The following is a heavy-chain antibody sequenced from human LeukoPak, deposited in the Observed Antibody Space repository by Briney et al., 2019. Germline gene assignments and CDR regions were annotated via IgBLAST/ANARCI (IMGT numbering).Heavy chain of an antibody. D-gene: IGHD3-10*01. CDR1: GFSLSSYA. CDR3: ARCGDGLPCDFDY. V-gene: IGHV3-23*01. J-gene: IGHJ4*02. Sequence: GGSLRLSCAASGFSLSSYAMSWVRQAPGKGLEWVSAISSTDAGTYHADSVRGRFTISRDNAKNSLYLQMNSLRVEDTAVYYCARCGDGLPCDFDYWGQGTLVTVSS. CDR2: ISSTDAGT.